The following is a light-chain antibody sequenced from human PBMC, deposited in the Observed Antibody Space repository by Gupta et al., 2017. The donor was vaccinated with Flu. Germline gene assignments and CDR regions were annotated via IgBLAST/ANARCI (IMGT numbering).Light chain of an antibody. Sequence: PSTLSASGGSIITIPCRASQSSSSLWAWYQQKPGKAPKLLIHEASTLESGVPSMFSCSGSGTEFTLTISSLQPDDFATYYCQQYHYYWTFGQGTKVEIK. CDR3: QQYHYYWT. V-gene: IGKV1-5*03. CDR1: QSSSSL. CDR2: EAS. J-gene: IGKJ1*01.